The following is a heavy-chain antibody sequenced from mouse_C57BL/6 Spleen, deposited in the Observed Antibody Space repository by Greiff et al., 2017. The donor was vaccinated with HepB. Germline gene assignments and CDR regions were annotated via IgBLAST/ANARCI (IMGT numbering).Heavy chain of an antibody. Sequence: VQGVESGAELARPGASVKLSCKASGYTFTSYGISWVKQRTGQGLEWIGEIYPRSGNTYYNEKFKGKATLTADKSSSTAYMELRSLTSEDSAVYFCARPTLGYDPYWYFDVWGTGTTVTVSS. CDR2: IYPRSGNT. V-gene: IGHV1-81*01. D-gene: IGHD2-2*01. J-gene: IGHJ1*03. CDR1: GYTFTSYG. CDR3: ARPTLGYDPYWYFDV.